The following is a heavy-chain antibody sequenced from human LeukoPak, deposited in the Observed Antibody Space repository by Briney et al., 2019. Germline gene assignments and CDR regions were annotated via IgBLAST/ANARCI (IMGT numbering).Heavy chain of an antibody. CDR1: GFTFSSYS. CDR3: ARAQYVNAFDI. Sequence: GGSLRLSCAASGFTFSSYSMNWVRQAPGKGLEWVSSISSSSYIYYADSVKGRFTISRDNAKNSLYLQMNSLRAEDTAVYYCARAQYVNAFDIWGQGTMVTVSS. D-gene: IGHD3-16*01. CDR2: ISSSSYI. V-gene: IGHV3-21*01. J-gene: IGHJ3*02.